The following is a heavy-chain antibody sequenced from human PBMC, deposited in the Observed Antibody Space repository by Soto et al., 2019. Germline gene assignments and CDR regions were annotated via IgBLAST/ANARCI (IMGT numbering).Heavy chain of an antibody. V-gene: IGHV4-59*01. D-gene: IGHD3-10*01. Sequence: SETLSLTCTVSGGSISSYYWSWIRQPPGKGLEWIGYIYYSGSTNYNPSLKSRVTISVDTSKNQFSLKLSSVTAADTAVYYCASFGESDYFDYWGQGTLVTVSS. CDR3: ASFGESDYFDY. J-gene: IGHJ4*02. CDR2: IYYSGST. CDR1: GGSISSYY.